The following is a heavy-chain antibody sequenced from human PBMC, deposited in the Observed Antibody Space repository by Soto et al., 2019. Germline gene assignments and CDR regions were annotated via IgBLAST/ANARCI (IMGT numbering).Heavy chain of an antibody. CDR3: LSDQAAGRVKSDY. CDR2: ISSSGSTI. J-gene: IGHJ4*01. V-gene: IGHV3-11*01. Sequence: GGARRVSCAASGCTFRDCYMSWIRQAPGKELEWVSYISSSGSTIYYADSVKGRFTISRDNAKNSLYLQMNNLRAEDTAVYYCLSDQAAGRVKSDYWDDGTPVTVSS. CDR1: GCTFRDCY. D-gene: IGHD6-13*01.